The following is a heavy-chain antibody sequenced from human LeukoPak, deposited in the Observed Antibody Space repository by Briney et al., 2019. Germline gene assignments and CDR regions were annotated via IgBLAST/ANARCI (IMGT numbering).Heavy chain of an antibody. CDR1: GFTFHQYA. CDR2: ISYDGSNK. V-gene: IGHV3-30*18. D-gene: IGHD6-13*01. CDR3: AKDRWPYSSSRGLFDY. Sequence: GGSLRLSCAASGFTFHQYAIHWVRQAPGKGLEWVAVISYDGSNKYYADSVKGRFTISRDNSKNTLYLQMNSLRAEDTAVYYCAKDRWPYSSSRGLFDYWGQGTLVTVSS. J-gene: IGHJ4*02.